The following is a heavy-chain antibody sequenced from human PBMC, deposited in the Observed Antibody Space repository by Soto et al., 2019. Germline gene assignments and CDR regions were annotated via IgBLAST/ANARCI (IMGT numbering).Heavy chain of an antibody. CDR2: IYWNDDK. CDR3: ARSYNYYDSSGYYLTFDY. D-gene: IGHD3-22*01. Sequence: SGPTLVKPTQTLTLTCTFSGFSLSTSGVGVGWIRQPPGKALEWLALIYWNDDKRYSPSLKSRLTITKDTSKNQVVLTMTNMDPVDTATYYCARSYNYYDSSGYYLTFDYWGQGTLVTVSS. J-gene: IGHJ4*02. CDR1: GFSLSTSGVG. V-gene: IGHV2-5*01.